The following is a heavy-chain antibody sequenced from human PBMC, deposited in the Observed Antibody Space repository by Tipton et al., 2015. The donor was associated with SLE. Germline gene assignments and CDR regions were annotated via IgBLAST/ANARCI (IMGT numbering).Heavy chain of an antibody. CDR1: GFTFNSYA. Sequence: SLRLSCVASGFTFNSYALHWVRQAPGKGLEWVAVISYDGGVKSYADSVKGRFSISRDNSKNTVYLEMSSLTADDTALYYCAKVNSDGFSYFHYWGQGTLVTVSS. V-gene: IGHV3-30*04. J-gene: IGHJ1*01. D-gene: IGHD3/OR15-3a*01. CDR3: AKVNSDGFSYFHY. CDR2: ISYDGGVK.